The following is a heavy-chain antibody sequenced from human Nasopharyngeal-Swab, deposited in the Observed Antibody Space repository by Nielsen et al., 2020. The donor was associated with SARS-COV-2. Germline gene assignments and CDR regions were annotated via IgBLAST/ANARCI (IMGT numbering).Heavy chain of an antibody. D-gene: IGHD6-13*01. CDR1: GFTFDDYG. CDR3: ARGRIAAAGTGSYWFDP. J-gene: IGHJ5*02. V-gene: IGHV3-20*01. CDR2: INWNGGST. Sequence: GESLKISCAASGFTFDDYGMSWVRQAPGKGLEWVSGINWNGGSTGYADSVTGRFTISRDNAKNSLYLQMNSLRAEDTALYHCARGRIAAAGTGSYWFDPWGQGTLVTVSS.